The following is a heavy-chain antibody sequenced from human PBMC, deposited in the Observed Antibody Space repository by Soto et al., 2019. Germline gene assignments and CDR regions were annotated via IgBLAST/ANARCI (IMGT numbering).Heavy chain of an antibody. CDR2: ISGSGGTT. CDR1: GFTFSSYA. J-gene: IGHJ3*02. Sequence: EVQLLESGGGLVQPGGYRRISCAASGFTFSSYAMSWVRQAPGKGLEWVSAISGSGGTTYYADSVKGRFTFSRDNSKNTLYLQMNSLRAEDTAVYYCAKTANGWFSAFDIWGQGTMVTVSS. D-gene: IGHD6-19*01. CDR3: AKTANGWFSAFDI. V-gene: IGHV3-23*01.